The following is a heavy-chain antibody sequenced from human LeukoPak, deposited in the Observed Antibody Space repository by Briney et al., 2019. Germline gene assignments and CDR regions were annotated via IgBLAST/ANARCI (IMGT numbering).Heavy chain of an antibody. J-gene: IGHJ4*02. D-gene: IGHD1-26*01. CDR3: ASLVGAKLFGY. V-gene: IGHV4-34*01. CDR2: INHSGST. CDR1: GGSFSGYY. Sequence: PSETLSLTCAVYGGSFSGYYWSWIRRPPGKGLEWIGEINHSGSTNYNPSLKSRVTISVDTSKNQFSLKLSSVTAADTAVYYCASLVGAKLFGYWGQGTLVTVSS.